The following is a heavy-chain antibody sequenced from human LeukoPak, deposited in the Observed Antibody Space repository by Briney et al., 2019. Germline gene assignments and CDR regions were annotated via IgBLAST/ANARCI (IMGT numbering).Heavy chain of an antibody. D-gene: IGHD4-17*01. CDR3: AREGLYGDYGDY. CDR2: ISSSGAMI. J-gene: IGHJ4*02. CDR1: GFTYRDYY. V-gene: IGHV3-11*01. Sequence: PGGSLRLSCAASGFTYRDYYMSWIRQAPGKGLEWISYISSSGAMIYYADSVKGRFTISRDNAKNSLYLQMKNLRAEDTAVYYCAREGLYGDYGDYWGQGTLVTVFS.